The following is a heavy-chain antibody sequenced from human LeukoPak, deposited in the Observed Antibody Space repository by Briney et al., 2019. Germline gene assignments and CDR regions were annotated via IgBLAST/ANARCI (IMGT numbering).Heavy chain of an antibody. D-gene: IGHD2-15*01. CDR2: IYYSGST. Sequence: KPSETLSLTCTASGGSISSYYWSWIRQPPGKGLEWIGYIYYSGSTNYNPSLKNRVTISVETSTNKFPLKLSSVTAADTAVYYCARVPSYCSGGSCYPIFDYWGQGTLVTVSS. V-gene: IGHV4-59*01. J-gene: IGHJ4*02. CDR3: ARVPSYCSGGSCYPIFDY. CDR1: GGSISSYY.